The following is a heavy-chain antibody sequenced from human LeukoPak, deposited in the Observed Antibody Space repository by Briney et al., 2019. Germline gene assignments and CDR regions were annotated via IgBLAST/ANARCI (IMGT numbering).Heavy chain of an antibody. D-gene: IGHD3-3*01. Sequence: ASVKVSCKASGYTFTGYYMHWVRQAPGQGLEWMGWINPNSGGTNYAQKFQGRVAMTRDTSISTAYMELSRLSSDDTAVYYCATDRAIFGVVISVGYWGQGTLVTVSS. J-gene: IGHJ4*02. CDR3: ATDRAIFGVVISVGY. CDR2: INPNSGGT. V-gene: IGHV1-2*02. CDR1: GYTFTGYY.